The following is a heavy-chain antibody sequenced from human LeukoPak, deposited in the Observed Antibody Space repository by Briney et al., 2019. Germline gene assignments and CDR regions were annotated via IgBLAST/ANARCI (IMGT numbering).Heavy chain of an antibody. CDR2: IYHSGIT. CDR3: ARSYGSGTDAFDI. J-gene: IGHJ3*02. CDR1: GGSISSGGYS. V-gene: IGHV4-30-2*01. D-gene: IGHD3-10*01. Sequence: PSQTLSLTCAVSGGSISSGGYSWSWIRQPPGTGLEWIGYIYHSGITYYNPSLKSRVTISVNRSKNQFSLKLSSVTAADTAVYYCARSYGSGTDAFDIWGQGTMVTVSS.